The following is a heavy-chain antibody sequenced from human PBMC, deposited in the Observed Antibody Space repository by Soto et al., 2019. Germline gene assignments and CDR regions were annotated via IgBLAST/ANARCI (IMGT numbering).Heavy chain of an antibody. CDR2: IRSKPYDGTT. J-gene: IGHJ6*02. Sequence: GGSLRLSCTASGFTFGDYAMSWFRQAPGRGLEWVGFIRSKPYDGTTEYAASAKGRFTISRDDSKSIAYLQMNSLKTEDTAVYYCAKDLFSMVRGASYYSYGMDVWGQGTTVTVSS. CDR1: GFTFGDYA. CDR3: AKDLFSMVRGASYYSYGMDV. D-gene: IGHD3-10*01. V-gene: IGHV3-49*03.